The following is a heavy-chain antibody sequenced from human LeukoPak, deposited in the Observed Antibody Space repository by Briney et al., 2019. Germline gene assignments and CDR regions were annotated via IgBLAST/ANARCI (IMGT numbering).Heavy chain of an antibody. D-gene: IGHD6-13*01. CDR2: IYTSGST. CDR1: GGSISSYY. CDR3: AREGLAAAVRYYGMDV. J-gene: IGHJ6*02. V-gene: IGHV4-4*07. Sequence: SETLSLTCTVSGGSISSYYWSWIRQPAGKGLEWIGRIYTSGSTNYNTSLKSRVTMSVDTSKNQFSLKLSSVTAADTAVYYCAREGLAAAVRYYGMDVWGQGTTVTVSS.